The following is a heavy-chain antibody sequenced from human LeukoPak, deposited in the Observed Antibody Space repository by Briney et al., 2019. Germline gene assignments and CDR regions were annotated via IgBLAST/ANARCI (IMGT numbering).Heavy chain of an antibody. D-gene: IGHD2-2*02. CDR2: ISGSGGST. Sequence: PGGSLRLSCAAPGFTFSSYAMSWVRQAPGKGLEWVSAISGSGGSTYYADSVKGRFSISRDNSRNTLYLQMNSLRAEDTAVYYCAKAGYCSSTSCYTVPTPIDYWGQGTLVTVSS. CDR1: GFTFSSYA. J-gene: IGHJ4*02. V-gene: IGHV3-23*01. CDR3: AKAGYCSSTSCYTVPTPIDY.